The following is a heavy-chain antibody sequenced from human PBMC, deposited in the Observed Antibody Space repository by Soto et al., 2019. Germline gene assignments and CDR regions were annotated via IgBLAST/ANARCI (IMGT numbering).Heavy chain of an antibody. CDR2: IYYSGST. CDR3: ARDRGGYNWNYNWFDP. Sequence: SETLSLTCTVSGGSISSGGYYWSWIHQHPGKGLEWIGYIYYSGSTYYNPSLKSRVTISVDTSKNQFSLKLSSVTAADTAVYYCARDRGGYNWNYNWFDPWGQGTLVTVSS. CDR1: GGSISSGGYY. D-gene: IGHD1-7*01. J-gene: IGHJ5*02. V-gene: IGHV4-31*03.